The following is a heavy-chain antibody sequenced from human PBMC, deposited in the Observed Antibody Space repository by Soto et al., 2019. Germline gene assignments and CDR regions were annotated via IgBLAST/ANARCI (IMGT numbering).Heavy chain of an antibody. D-gene: IGHD2-21*02. V-gene: IGHV1-69*08. CDR3: AREGTVVTPSEYFDY. CDR2: IIPILGIA. CDR1: GGTFSSYT. Sequence: QVQLVQSGAEVKKPGSSVKVSCKASGGTFSSYTISWVRQAPGQGLEWMGRIIPILGIANYAQKFQGRVTITADKSTRTAYMELSSLRSEDTAVYYCAREGTVVTPSEYFDYWGQGTLVTVSS. J-gene: IGHJ4*02.